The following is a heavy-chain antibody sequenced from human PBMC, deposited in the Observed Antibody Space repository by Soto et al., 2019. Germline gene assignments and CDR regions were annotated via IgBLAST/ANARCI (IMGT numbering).Heavy chain of an antibody. CDR1: GYTFTSYD. J-gene: IGHJ4*02. V-gene: IGHV1-8*01. Sequence: QVQLVQSGAEVKKPGASVKVSCKASGYTFTSYDINWVRQATGQGLEWMGWMNPNSGNTGYAQKFQGRVTMTRNTSISTADMELSSLRSEDTAVYYCARGLSPVTTRYFDYWGQGTLVTVSS. CDR2: MNPNSGNT. D-gene: IGHD4-4*01. CDR3: ARGLSPVTTRYFDY.